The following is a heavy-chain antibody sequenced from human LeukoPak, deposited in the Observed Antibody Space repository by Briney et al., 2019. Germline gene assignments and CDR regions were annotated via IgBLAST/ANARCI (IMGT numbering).Heavy chain of an antibody. CDR2: IYSGGSS. J-gene: IGHJ6*02. D-gene: IGHD1-14*01. V-gene: IGHV3-NL1*01. CDR3: ARVGSGIKYYYGMDV. CDR1: GFTFSSYG. Sequence: GGSLRLSCAASGFTFSSYGMHWVRQAPGKGLEWVSVIYSGGSSYYADSVKGRFTISRDNAKNTLYLRMNSLRAEDTAVYYCARVGSGIKYYYGMDVWGQGTTVTVSS.